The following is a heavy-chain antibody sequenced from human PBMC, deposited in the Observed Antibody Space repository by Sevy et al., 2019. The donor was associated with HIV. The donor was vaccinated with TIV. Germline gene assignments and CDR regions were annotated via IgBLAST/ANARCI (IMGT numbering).Heavy chain of an antibody. D-gene: IGHD5-12*01. CDR3: TTAAGYIVAAIDY. J-gene: IGHJ4*02. CDR2: IKSKTDGGTT. Sequence: GGSLRLSCAASGFTFSNAWMSWVRQAPGKGLEWVGRIKSKTDGGTTDYAAPVKGRFTISRDDSKNTLYLQMNSLKTEDTAVYYCTTAAGYIVAAIDYWGQGTLVTVSS. V-gene: IGHV3-15*01. CDR1: GFTFSNAW.